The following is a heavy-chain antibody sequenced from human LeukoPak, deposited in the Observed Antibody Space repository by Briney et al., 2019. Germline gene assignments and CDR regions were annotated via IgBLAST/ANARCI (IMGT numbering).Heavy chain of an antibody. CDR2: SSTNSGGT. V-gene: IGHV1-2*02. Sequence: GASLRVSSMPSGYSSTGDYMYWVRQAPGQGLGWMGWSSTNSGGTNYAQKCQGRVSLTRDTSISTDYMELSRLRSDDTAVYYCARGDYYDSSGPNYWGQGTLVTVSS. J-gene: IGHJ4*02. CDR3: ARGDYYDSSGPNY. CDR1: GYSSTGDY. D-gene: IGHD3-22*01.